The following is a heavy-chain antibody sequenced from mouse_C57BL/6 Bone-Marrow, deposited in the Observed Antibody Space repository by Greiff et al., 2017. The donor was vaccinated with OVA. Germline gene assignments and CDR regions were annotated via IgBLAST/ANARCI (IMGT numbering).Heavy chain of an antibody. CDR3: ARPDYDLFAY. CDR2: IYPGSGNT. Sequence: VQLQESGAELVRPGASVKLSCKASGYTFTDYYINWVKQRPGQGLEWIARIYPGSGNTYYNEKFKGKATLTAEKSSSTAYMQLSSLTSEDSAVYFCARPDYDLFAYWGQGTLVTVSA. CDR1: GYTFTDYY. D-gene: IGHD2-4*01. J-gene: IGHJ3*01. V-gene: IGHV1-76*01.